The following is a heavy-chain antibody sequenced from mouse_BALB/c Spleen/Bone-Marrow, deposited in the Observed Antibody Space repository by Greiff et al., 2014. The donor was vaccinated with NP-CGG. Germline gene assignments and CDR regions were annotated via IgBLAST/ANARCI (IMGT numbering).Heavy chain of an antibody. Sequence: LVESGPELEKPGASVKISCKASGHSFTGYNMNWVKQSHGKSLEWIGNIDPYYGTTTFNQKFKDKATLTVVKSSSTAYMQLKSLTSEDSAVYYCTRSRAYFRDWFAYWGQGTLVTVSA. CDR3: TRSRAYFRDWFAY. CDR1: GHSFTGYN. V-gene: IGHV1-39*01. D-gene: IGHD2-14*01. J-gene: IGHJ3*01. CDR2: IDPYYGTT.